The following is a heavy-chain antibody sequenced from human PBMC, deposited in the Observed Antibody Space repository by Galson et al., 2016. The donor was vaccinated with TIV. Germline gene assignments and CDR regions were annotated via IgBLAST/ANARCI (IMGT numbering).Heavy chain of an antibody. V-gene: IGHV4-38-2*02. J-gene: IGHJ4*02. Sequence: SETLSLTCTVSGYSISSGYYWGWIRQPPGKGLEWIGYVYYTGSTNNIPSLTNYNPSLKSRVTISLDTSKNQFSLKVNSVTAGDTAIYYSVRTAYWSGYGDYWGQGILVTVSS. CDR1: GYSISSGYY. CDR3: VRTAYWSGYGDY. CDR2: VYYTGSTNNIPSLT. D-gene: IGHD3-3*01.